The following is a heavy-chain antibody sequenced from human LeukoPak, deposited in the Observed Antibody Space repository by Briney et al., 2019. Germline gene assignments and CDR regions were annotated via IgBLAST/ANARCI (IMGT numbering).Heavy chain of an antibody. CDR3: ARDVDTAMVPFFDY. CDR1: GFTFSSYS. V-gene: IGHV3-21*01. CDR2: ISSSSSYI. D-gene: IGHD5-18*01. J-gene: IGHJ4*02. Sequence: GSLRLSCAASGFTFSSYSMNWVRQAPGKGLEWVSSISSSSSYIYYADSVKGRFTISRDNAKNSLYLQMNSLRAEDTAVYYCARDVDTAMVPFFDYWGQGTLVTVSS.